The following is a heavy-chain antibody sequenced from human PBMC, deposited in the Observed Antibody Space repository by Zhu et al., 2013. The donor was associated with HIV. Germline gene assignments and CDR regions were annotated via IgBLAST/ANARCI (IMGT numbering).Heavy chain of an antibody. D-gene: IGHD6-19*01. Sequence: QVHLVQSGAEVKKPGSSVRVSCKASGDTFNNFALNWVRQAPGQGLEWMGGIIPIFETPSYAQKFQGRITLTVDESTGTVYMELSSLKLDDTAVLYCARDPTSGALDVWGTGTTVTVSS. J-gene: IGHJ6*04. CDR3: ARDPTSGALDV. CDR2: IIPIFETP. V-gene: IGHV1-69*01. CDR1: GDTFNNFA.